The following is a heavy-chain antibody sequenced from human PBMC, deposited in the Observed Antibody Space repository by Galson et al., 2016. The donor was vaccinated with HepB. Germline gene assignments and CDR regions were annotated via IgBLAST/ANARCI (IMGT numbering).Heavy chain of an antibody. CDR3: AKERLVRRIFDH. V-gene: IGHV3-23*01. CDR1: GFVFSNFG. J-gene: IGHJ4*02. CDR2: ISTRRTT. Sequence: SLRLSCAASGFVFSNFGLSWVRQAPGTGLEWVASISTRRTTHYSDSVQGRFTISRDNSNNTLYLQMNGLRAEDTAVYYCAKERLVRRIFDHWGQGTLLTVSS. D-gene: IGHD1-1*01.